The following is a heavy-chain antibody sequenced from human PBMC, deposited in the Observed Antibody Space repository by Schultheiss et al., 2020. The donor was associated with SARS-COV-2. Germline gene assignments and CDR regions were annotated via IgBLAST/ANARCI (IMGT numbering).Heavy chain of an antibody. V-gene: IGHV3-48*03. CDR3: AKDRQGYFDY. J-gene: IGHJ4*02. Sequence: VGSLRLSCAASGFTFSSYEMNWVRQAPGKGLEWVSYISSSSSYTNYADSVKGRFTISRDNSKNTLYLQMNSLRAEDTAVYYCAKDRQGYFDYWGQGTLVTVSS. CDR1: GFTFSSYE. CDR2: ISSSSSYT.